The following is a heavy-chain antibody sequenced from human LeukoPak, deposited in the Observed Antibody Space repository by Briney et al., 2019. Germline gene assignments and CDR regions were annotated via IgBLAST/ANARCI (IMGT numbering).Heavy chain of an antibody. CDR3: ARVRDDYFFDY. Sequence: PSETLSLTCTVSGDSITTSGYYWSWIRRHPGAGLEWLAYIHYIGNNYYNPSLQSRVTMSIDTSSNQFSLNVASVTAADTAVYFCARVRDDYFFDYWGQGILVTVSS. D-gene: IGHD3-3*01. CDR2: IHYIGNN. CDR1: GDSITTSGYY. J-gene: IGHJ4*02. V-gene: IGHV4-31*03.